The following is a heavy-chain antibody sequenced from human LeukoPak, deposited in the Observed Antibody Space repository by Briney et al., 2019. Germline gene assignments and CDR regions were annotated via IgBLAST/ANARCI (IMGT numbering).Heavy chain of an antibody. CDR1: GGTFSSYA. D-gene: IGHD3-22*01. V-gene: IGHV1-69*06. Sequence: SVKVSCKASGGTFSSYAISWVRQAPGQGLEWMGGIIPIFGTANYAQKFQGRVTITADKSTSTAYMELSSLRSEDTAVYYCARVDYYDSSGYYLFDYWGQGTLVTVSS. J-gene: IGHJ4*02. CDR2: IIPIFGTA. CDR3: ARVDYYDSSGYYLFDY.